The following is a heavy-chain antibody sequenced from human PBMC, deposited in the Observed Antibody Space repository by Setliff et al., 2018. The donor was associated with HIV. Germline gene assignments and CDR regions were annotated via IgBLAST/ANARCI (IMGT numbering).Heavy chain of an antibody. CDR3: AKDVQWWLVTREFDY. Sequence: ASVKVSCKASGYRFTTYNIHWVRQGPGQGLEWMGMINTSGGSPNYAQKFQGRVTITADKSTSTAYMELSSLRSEDTAVYYCAKDVQWWLVTREFDYWGQGTLVTVSS. J-gene: IGHJ4*02. V-gene: IGHV1-46*01. D-gene: IGHD6-19*01. CDR1: GYRFTTYN. CDR2: INTSGGSP.